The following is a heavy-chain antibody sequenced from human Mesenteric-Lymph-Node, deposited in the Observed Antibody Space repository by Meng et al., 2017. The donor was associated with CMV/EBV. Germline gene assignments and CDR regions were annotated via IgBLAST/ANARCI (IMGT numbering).Heavy chain of an antibody. CDR2: ISYDGSNK. Sequence: GESLKISCAASGFTFSSYAMHWVRQAPGKGLEWVAVISYDGSNKYYADSVKGRFTISRDNSKNTLDLQMNSLRAEDTAVYYCARGTYYDFWSGDYWGQGTLVTVSS. J-gene: IGHJ4*02. CDR1: GFTFSSYA. D-gene: IGHD3-3*01. CDR3: ARGTYYDFWSGDY. V-gene: IGHV3-30*04.